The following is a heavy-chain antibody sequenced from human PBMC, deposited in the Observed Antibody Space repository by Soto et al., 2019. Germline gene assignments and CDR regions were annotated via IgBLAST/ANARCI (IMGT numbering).Heavy chain of an antibody. CDR1: GSTFTGYY. CDR2: INPNSGGT. V-gene: IGHV1-2*04. D-gene: IGHD3-9*01. CDR3: ARGDILTGYYLVGMDV. Sequence: ASVKVSCKASGSTFTGYYMHWVRQAPGQGLEWMGWINPNSGGTNYAQKFQGWVTMTRDTSISTAYMELSRLRSDDTAVYYCARGDILTGYYLVGMDVWGQGTTVTVSS. J-gene: IGHJ6*02.